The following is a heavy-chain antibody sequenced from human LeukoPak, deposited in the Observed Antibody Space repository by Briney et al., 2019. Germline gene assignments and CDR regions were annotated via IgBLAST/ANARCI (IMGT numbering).Heavy chain of an antibody. J-gene: IGHJ6*02. CDR1: GFTFSDYY. Sequence: PGGSLRLSCAASGFTFSDYYMSWVRQAPGKGLEWVAKIKKDGSEKDYVDSVKGRFTISRDNAKNSLYVQMNSLRAEDTAVYYCARVSDYYGMDVWGQGTTVTVSS. V-gene: IGHV3-7*04. CDR3: ARVSDYYGMDV. CDR2: IKKDGSEK. D-gene: IGHD3-10*01.